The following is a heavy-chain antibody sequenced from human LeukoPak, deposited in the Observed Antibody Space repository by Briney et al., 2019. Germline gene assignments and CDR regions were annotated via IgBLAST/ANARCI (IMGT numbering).Heavy chain of an antibody. J-gene: IGHJ4*02. CDR1: GLTFSSYA. Sequence: GGSLRLSCAVSGLTFSSYAMSWVRQAPGKGLEWVSGINWNGGSTGYADSVKGRFTISRDNAKNSLYLQMNSLRAEDTALYYCARAKPPPYCSSTSCYWPHFDYWGQGTLVTVSS. D-gene: IGHD2-2*01. CDR3: ARAKPPPYCSSTSCYWPHFDY. CDR2: INWNGGST. V-gene: IGHV3-20*04.